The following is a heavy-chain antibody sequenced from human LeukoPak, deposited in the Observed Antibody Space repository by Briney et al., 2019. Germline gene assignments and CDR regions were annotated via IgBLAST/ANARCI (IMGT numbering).Heavy chain of an antibody. CDR1: GFTFSDHS. CDR3: ARDLRYCSSTTYTDY. V-gene: IGHV3-21*01. D-gene: IGHD2-2*01. CDR2: ISTSSSFI. J-gene: IGHJ4*02. Sequence: GGSLRLSCAASGFTFSDHSMNWVRQAPGKGLEWVSSISTSSSFIYYADSVKGRFTVSRDDAVNSLYLQMNSLRAEDTAVYYCARDLRYCSSTTYTDYWGQGTLVTVSS.